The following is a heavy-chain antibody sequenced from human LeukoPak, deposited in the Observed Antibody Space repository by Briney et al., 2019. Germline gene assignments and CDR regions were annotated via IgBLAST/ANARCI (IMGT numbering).Heavy chain of an antibody. J-gene: IGHJ4*02. CDR2: INPGGST. D-gene: IGHD2-15*01. V-gene: IGHV4-34*01. CDR3: AREDCSGGACTNFDY. Sequence: PSETLSLTCAVYGGTFIGYYWSWIRQSPGKGLEWIGEINPGGSTNYNPSLESRLTISVDPSKNQFSLKLSSVTAADTAIYYCAREDCSGGACTNFDYWGQGTLVTVSS. CDR1: GGTFIGYY.